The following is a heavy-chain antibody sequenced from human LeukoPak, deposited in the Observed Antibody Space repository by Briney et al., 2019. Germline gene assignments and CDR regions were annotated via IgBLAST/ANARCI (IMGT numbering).Heavy chain of an antibody. Sequence: ASVKVSCKASGYIFTAYYIHWVRQAPGQGLEWMGIINPSGGSTSYAQKFQGRVTMTRDTSTSTVYMELSSLRSEDTAVYYCARDMSPPSSGYYYRRFQHWGQGTLVTVSS. V-gene: IGHV1-46*01. CDR3: ARDMSPPSSGYYYRRFQH. D-gene: IGHD3-22*01. CDR2: INPSGGST. CDR1: GYIFTAYY. J-gene: IGHJ1*01.